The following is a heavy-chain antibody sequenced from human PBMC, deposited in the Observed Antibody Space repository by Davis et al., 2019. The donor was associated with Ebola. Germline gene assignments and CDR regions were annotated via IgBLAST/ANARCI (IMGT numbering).Heavy chain of an antibody. V-gene: IGHV1-69*04. CDR3: ARAALGYDSSGYYFGWFDP. CDR1: AGTFSSYA. D-gene: IGHD3-22*01. CDR2: IIPILGIA. J-gene: IGHJ5*02. Sequence: SVKVSCKASAGTFSSYAISWVRQAPGQGLEWMGRIIPILGIANYAQKFQGRVTITADKSTSTAYMELSSLRSEDTAVYYCARAALGYDSSGYYFGWFDPWGQGTLVTVSS.